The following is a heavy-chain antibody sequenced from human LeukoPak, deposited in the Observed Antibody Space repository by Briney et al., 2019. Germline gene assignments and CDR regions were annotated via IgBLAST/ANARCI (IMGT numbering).Heavy chain of an antibody. CDR2: INSGGST. J-gene: IGHJ4*02. D-gene: IGHD6-13*01. CDR1: GFTVSTNY. V-gene: IGHV3-66*02. Sequence: GGSLRLSCAASGFTVSTNYMSWVRQAPGKGLEWVSVINSGGSTYYADSVKGRFTISRDNSKNTLYLQMNSLRAEDTAVYYCARVGYSGSWSPSDYWGQGALVTVSS. CDR3: ARVGYSGSWSPSDY.